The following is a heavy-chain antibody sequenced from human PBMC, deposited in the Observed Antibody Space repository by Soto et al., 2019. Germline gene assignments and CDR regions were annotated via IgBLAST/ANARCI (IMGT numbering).Heavy chain of an antibody. CDR2: IKYSGHT. Sequence: QLQLQESGPGLVKPSETLALTCTVSGGSISSISYYWGWISQPPGKVLEWIGSIKYSGHTFYNPSLKSRVTMSVDTSKNQFSLRLSSVTAAETAVYYCARVDIAVVPSTTFDYWGQGTLVTVSS. V-gene: IGHV4-39*01. CDR3: ARVDIAVVPSTTFDY. D-gene: IGHD2-2*01. J-gene: IGHJ4*02. CDR1: GGSISSISYY.